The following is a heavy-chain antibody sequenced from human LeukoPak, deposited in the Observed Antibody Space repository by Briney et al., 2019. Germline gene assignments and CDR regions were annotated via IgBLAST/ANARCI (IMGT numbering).Heavy chain of an antibody. V-gene: IGHV4-61*01. J-gene: IGHJ3*02. CDR1: GGSISSGSYY. D-gene: IGHD3-16*02. Sequence: PSETLSLTCTVSGGSISSGSYYWSWIRQPPGKGLEWIGYIYYSGSTNYNPSLKSRVTISVDTSKNQFSLKLSSVTAADTAVYYCARSTYVWGSYRYDAFDIWGQGTMVTVSS. CDR2: IYYSGST. CDR3: ARSTYVWGSYRYDAFDI.